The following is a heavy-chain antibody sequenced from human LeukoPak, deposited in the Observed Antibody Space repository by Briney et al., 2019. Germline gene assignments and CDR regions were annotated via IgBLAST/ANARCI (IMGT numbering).Heavy chain of an antibody. D-gene: IGHD3-10*01. CDR3: AKDHYYGSGSYYNRPYGMDV. CDR1: GFTFSSYG. Sequence: GGSLRLSCAASGFTFSSYGMHWVRQAPGKGLEWVAVIPYDGRNKYYADSAKGRFTISRDNSKNTLYLQMNSLRAEDTAVYYCAKDHYYGSGSYYNRPYGMDVWGQGTTVTVSS. V-gene: IGHV3-30*18. J-gene: IGHJ6*02. CDR2: IPYDGRNK.